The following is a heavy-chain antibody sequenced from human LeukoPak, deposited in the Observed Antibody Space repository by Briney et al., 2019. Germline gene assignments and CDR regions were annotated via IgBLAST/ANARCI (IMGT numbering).Heavy chain of an antibody. CDR3: ARGYSSGWYHPFDY. J-gene: IGHJ4*02. D-gene: IGHD6-19*01. CDR1: GFIFSSHW. Sequence: GGSLRLSCTSSGFIFSSHWMNWVRQAPGKGPEWVANIKYDGSEQYYVDSVKGRFSISRDNTKNLLYLQMNSLRVEDTAVYYCARGYSSGWYHPFDYWGQGTLVTVSS. V-gene: IGHV3-7*03. CDR2: IKYDGSEQ.